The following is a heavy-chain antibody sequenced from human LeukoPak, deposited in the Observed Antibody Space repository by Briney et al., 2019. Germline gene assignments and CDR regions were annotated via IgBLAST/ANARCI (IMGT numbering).Heavy chain of an antibody. Sequence: PGGSLRLSCAASGFTFSNAWMNWVRQAPGKGLEWVAVIWYDGSNKYYADSVKGRFTISRDNSKNTLYLQMNSLRAEDAAVYYCARDSLRSGWYSRFDPWGQGTLVTVSS. D-gene: IGHD6-19*01. CDR3: ARDSLRSGWYSRFDP. CDR1: GFTFSNAW. CDR2: IWYDGSNK. V-gene: IGHV3-33*08. J-gene: IGHJ5*02.